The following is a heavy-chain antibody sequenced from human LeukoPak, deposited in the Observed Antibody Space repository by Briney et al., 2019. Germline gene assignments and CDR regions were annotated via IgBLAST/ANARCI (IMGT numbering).Heavy chain of an antibody. J-gene: IGHJ4*02. CDR2: IHPNSGDT. CDR1: GYTFTGHY. Sequence: ASVKVSCKSSGYTFTGHYIHWVRQAPGQGLEWMGRIHPNSGDTIHAQKFQGRVTMTRDTSIHTAYMELGSLTSGDTAIYYCARDLSGPNPLDYWGQGTLVTVTS. CDR3: ARDLSGPNPLDY. V-gene: IGHV1-2*06.